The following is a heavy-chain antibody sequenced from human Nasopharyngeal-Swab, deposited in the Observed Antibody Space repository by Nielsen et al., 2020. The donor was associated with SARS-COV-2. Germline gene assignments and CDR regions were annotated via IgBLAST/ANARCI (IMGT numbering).Heavy chain of an antibody. V-gene: IGHV3-7*03. D-gene: IGHD3-16*02. CDR1: EFSFSTYW. CDR3: ARQGVFVPAYFHQYYMDV. Sequence: GGSLRLSCAASEFSFSTYWMTWVRQAPGKGLEWVANIKQDGSEKYYVDSVKGRFTVSRDNPKNLLYLQVNSLRAEDTAVYYCARQGVFVPAYFHQYYMDVWGKGTTVTVSS. J-gene: IGHJ6*03. CDR2: IKQDGSEK.